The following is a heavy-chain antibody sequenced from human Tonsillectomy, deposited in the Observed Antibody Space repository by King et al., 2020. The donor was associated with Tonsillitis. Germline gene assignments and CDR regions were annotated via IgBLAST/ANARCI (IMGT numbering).Heavy chain of an antibody. CDR3: ARVPLHSDGVEYYFDY. Sequence: VQLVESGGGSVQPGGSLRLSCVASGFTFSRYWMHWVRQVPWKGLGWVSRIHPDECTTSYADSVKGRFTISRDNAKNTLYLQMNRLRVVDTAVDHCARVPLHSDGVEYYFDYWGQGTLVPVS. D-gene: IGHD3-3*01. CDR1: GFTFSRYW. J-gene: IGHJ4*02. CDR2: IHPDECTT. V-gene: IGHV3-74*01.